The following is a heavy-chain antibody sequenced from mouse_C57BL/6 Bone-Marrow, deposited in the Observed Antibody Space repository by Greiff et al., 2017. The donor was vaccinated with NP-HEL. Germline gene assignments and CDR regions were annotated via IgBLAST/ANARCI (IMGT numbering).Heavy chain of an antibody. Sequence: QVQLKESGAELARPGASVKLSCKASGYTFTSYGISWVKQRTGQGLEWIGEIYPRSGNTYYNEKFKGKATLTADKSSSTAYMELRSLTSEDSAVYFCEYYGSSAFAYWGQGTLVTVSA. V-gene: IGHV1-81*01. CDR1: GYTFTSYG. CDR2: IYPRSGNT. CDR3: EYYGSSAFAY. D-gene: IGHD1-1*01. J-gene: IGHJ3*01.